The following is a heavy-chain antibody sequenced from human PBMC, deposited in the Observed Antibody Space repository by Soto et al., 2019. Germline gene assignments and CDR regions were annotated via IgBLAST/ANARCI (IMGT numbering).Heavy chain of an antibody. J-gene: IGHJ4*02. V-gene: IGHV1-58*01. D-gene: IGHD3-3*01. CDR1: GFTITSAD. Sequence: QMQLVQSGPEVKKPGTSVKVSCKASGFTITSADVQWVRQTRGQRLEWIGWIVGGSGSTNYAQQVQGSLAMTRDMSTSTVYMELSSLRSEDTAVYYCAEDWSNRTFDFWGQGTLVTVSS. CDR2: IVGGSGST. CDR3: AEDWSNRTFDF.